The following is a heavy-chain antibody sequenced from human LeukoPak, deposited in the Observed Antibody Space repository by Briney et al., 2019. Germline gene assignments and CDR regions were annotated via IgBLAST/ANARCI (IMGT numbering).Heavy chain of an antibody. V-gene: IGHV4-34*01. D-gene: IGHD3-10*01. CDR3: ARESGSGIDY. J-gene: IGHJ4*02. CDR2: INHSGST. CDR1: GGSFSGYF. Sequence: SETLSLTCAVYGGSFSGYFWSWIRQPPGKGLEWIGEINHSGSTNYNPSLKSRVTISVDTSKNQFSLKLSSVTAADTAVYYCARESGSGIDYWGQGTLVTVSS.